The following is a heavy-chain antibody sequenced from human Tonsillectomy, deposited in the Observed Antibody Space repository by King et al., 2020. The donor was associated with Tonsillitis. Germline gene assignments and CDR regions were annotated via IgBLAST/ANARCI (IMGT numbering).Heavy chain of an antibody. D-gene: IGHD3-22*01. CDR3: AKDEDYYDSSGYYSHPFDY. V-gene: IGHV3-23*04. CDR2: ISGSGGST. Sequence: VQLVESGGGLVQPGGSLRLSCAASGFTFSSYAMSWVRQAPGKGLEWVSAISGSGGSTYYADSVEGRFTISRDNSKNTLYLQMNSLRAEDTAVYYCAKDEDYYDSSGYYSHPFDYWGQGTQVTVSS. J-gene: IGHJ4*02. CDR1: GFTFSSYA.